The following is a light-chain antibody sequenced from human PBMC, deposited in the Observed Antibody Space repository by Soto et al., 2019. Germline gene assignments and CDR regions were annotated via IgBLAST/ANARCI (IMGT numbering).Light chain of an antibody. V-gene: IGLV2-14*01. J-gene: IGLJ1*01. CDR1: SSDVGGYNY. CDR3: SSYTSSSTLIYV. Sequence: QSVLTQPASVSGSPGQSTTISCTGTSSDVGGYNYVSWYQQHPGKAPKLMIYDVSNRPSGVSNRFSGSKSGNTASLTISGLQAEDEADYYCSSYTSSSTLIYVFGTGTKVTVL. CDR2: DVS.